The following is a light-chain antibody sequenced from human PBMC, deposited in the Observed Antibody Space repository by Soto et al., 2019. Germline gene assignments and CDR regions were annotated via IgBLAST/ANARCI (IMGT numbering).Light chain of an antibody. J-gene: IGLJ2*01. CDR3: SSYRNGGTLI. V-gene: IGLV2-14*01. CDR2: EVS. Sequence: QSALTQPASVSGSPGQPITISCTGTSSDVGANNYVSWYQHHPGKAPKLLIYEVSNRPSGVSSRFSGSKSGNTASLTISGLQAEDEADYYCSSYRNGGTLIFGGGTKLTVL. CDR1: SSDVGANNY.